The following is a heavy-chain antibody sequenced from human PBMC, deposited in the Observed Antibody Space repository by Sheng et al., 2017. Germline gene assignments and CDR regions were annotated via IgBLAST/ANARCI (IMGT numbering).Heavy chain of an antibody. D-gene: IGHD3-22*01. CDR1: GFTLRSYA. Sequence: QVQLVESGGGVVQPGRSLRLSCAASGFTLRSYAMHWVRQAPGTVLEWVAVISYDGSSKYYADSVKGRFTISRDNSKNTLYLQMNSLRPEDTAVYYCARDRSTMIVVYYFDYWGQGTLVT. CDR3: ARDRSTMIVVYYFDY. J-gene: IGHJ4*02. V-gene: IGHV3-30*04. CDR2: ISYDGSSK.